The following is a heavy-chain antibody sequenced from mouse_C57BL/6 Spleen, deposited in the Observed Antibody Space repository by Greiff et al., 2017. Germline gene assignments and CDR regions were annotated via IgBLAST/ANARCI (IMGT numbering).Heavy chain of an antibody. CDR2: IWSGGST. CDR3: ARSPSTVVAKEAYAMDY. D-gene: IGHD1-1*01. V-gene: IGHV2-2*01. Sequence: VQLQESGPGLVQPSQSLSITCTVSGFSLTSYGVHWVRQSPGKGLEWLGVIWSGGSTDYNAAFISRLSISKDNSKSQVFFKMNSLQADDTAIYYCARSPSTVVAKEAYAMDYWGQGTSVTVSS. J-gene: IGHJ4*01. CDR1: GFSLTSYG.